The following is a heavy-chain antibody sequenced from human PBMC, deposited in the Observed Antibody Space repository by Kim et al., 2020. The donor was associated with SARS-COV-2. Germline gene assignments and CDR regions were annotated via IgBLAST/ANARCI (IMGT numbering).Heavy chain of an antibody. D-gene: IGHD6-13*01. Sequence: SETLSLTCAVSGGSISSSNWWSWVRQPPGKGLEWIGEIYHSGSTNYNPSLKSRVTISVDKSKNQFSLKLSSVTAADTAVYYCARDQGVTTLDTAAGQSGYYYYGMDVWGQGTTGTVSS. CDR1: GGSISSSNW. CDR3: ARDQGVTTLDTAAGQSGYYYYGMDV. J-gene: IGHJ6*02. V-gene: IGHV4-4*02. CDR2: IYHSGST.